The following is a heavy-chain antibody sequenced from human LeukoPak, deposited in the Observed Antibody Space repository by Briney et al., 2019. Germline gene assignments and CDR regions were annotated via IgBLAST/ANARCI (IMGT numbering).Heavy chain of an antibody. J-gene: IGHJ4*02. D-gene: IGHD3-22*01. Sequence: GGSLRLSCAASGFTFSGFSMSWVRQSPTKGLEWVANIKQDGSERYYVDSVKGRFTISRDNAKNSLSLQMNNLRVEDTAVYYCAGYYYDSSGYYYLDYWGQGTLVTVSS. V-gene: IGHV3-7*01. CDR3: AGYYYDSSGYYYLDY. CDR1: GFTFSGFS. CDR2: IKQDGSER.